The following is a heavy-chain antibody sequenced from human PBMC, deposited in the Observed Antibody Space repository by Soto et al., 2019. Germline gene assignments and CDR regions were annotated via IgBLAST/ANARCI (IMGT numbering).Heavy chain of an antibody. V-gene: IGHV3-48*03. CDR2: ISSSGSTI. D-gene: IGHD6-19*01. J-gene: IGHJ1*01. CDR3: ARDRPPRPQWLPRASEYFQH. Sequence: EVQLVESGGGLVQPGGSLRLSCAASGFTFSSYEMNWVRQAPGKGLEWVSYISSSGSTIYYADSVKGRFTISRDNAKNSLYLQMNSLRDEDTAVYYCARDRPPRPQWLPRASEYFQHWGQGTLVTVSS. CDR1: GFTFSSYE.